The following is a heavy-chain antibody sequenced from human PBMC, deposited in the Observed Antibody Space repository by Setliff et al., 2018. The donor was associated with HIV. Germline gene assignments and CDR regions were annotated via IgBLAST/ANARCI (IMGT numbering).Heavy chain of an antibody. V-gene: IGHV1-18*01. CDR2: ISGYSGNT. CDR3: ATKVYCTNGVCLDAFDI. D-gene: IGHD2-8*01. CDR1: GYTFTSYG. Sequence: ASVKVSCKASGYTFTSYGVSWVRQAPGHGLEWMGWISGYSGNTNYAQKLQGRVTMTTDTSTSTAYMELSRLRSDDTAVYYCATKVYCTNGVCLDAFDIWGQGTMVTVSS. J-gene: IGHJ3*02.